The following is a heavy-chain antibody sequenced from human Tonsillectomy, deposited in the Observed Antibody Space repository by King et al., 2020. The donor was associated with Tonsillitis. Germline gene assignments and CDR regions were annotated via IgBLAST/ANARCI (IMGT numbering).Heavy chain of an antibody. Sequence: QLQESGPGLVKPSETLSLTCTVSGGSISSSSYYWGWIRQPPGEGLEWSGGIYYSGSTYYNPSLKSRVTIYVDTSKNQFSLKRSSVTAADTAVYYCARRGGAIAPRRAFDIWGQGKMVTVSS. CDR2: IYYSGST. CDR1: GGSISSSSYY. CDR3: ARRGGAIAPRRAFDI. D-gene: IGHD3-10*01. V-gene: IGHV4-39*01. J-gene: IGHJ3*02.